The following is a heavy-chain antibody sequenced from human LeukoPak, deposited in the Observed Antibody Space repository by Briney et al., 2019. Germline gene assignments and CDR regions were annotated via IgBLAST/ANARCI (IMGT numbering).Heavy chain of an antibody. CDR1: GVSFDDYY. CDR3: TRMTTGHDY. Sequence: PSETLSLTCAVSGVSFDDYYWAWVRQTPGKGLEWIGEINHSGYTNDSPSLKSRVTLSIDTCRKQFSLNLRSVTVADAGTYYCTRMTTGHDYWGQGTLVTVSS. V-gene: IGHV4-34*01. D-gene: IGHD4-17*01. CDR2: INHSGYT. J-gene: IGHJ4*02.